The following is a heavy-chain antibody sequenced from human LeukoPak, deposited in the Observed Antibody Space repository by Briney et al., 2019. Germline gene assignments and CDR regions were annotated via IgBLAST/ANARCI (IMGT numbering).Heavy chain of an antibody. J-gene: IGHJ5*02. V-gene: IGHV1-2*02. CDR1: GYTFTVYY. Sequence: ASVTVSCTASGYTFTVYYMHWVRQAPGQGLEWMGLINCNSGGTNYAQRFQGRVTMTRDTSITTVYMELSRLTSDDTAVYYCARVASGNNYGSWFDPWGEGTLVTVSS. CDR2: INCNSGGT. CDR3: ARVASGNNYGSWFDP. D-gene: IGHD3-10*01.